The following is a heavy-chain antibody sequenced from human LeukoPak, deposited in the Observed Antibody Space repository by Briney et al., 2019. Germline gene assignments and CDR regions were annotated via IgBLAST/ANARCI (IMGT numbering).Heavy chain of an antibody. J-gene: IGHJ5*02. CDR2: VNPNSGGT. Sequence: ASVKVSCKASGYTLTGYYMHWVRQAPGQGLEWMGWVNPNSGGTNYAQKFQGRVTMTRDTSISTAYMELSRLRSDDTAVYYCARDRTIFGVVTNWFDPWGQGTLVTVSS. D-gene: IGHD3-3*01. V-gene: IGHV1-2*02. CDR1: GYTLTGYY. CDR3: ARDRTIFGVVTNWFDP.